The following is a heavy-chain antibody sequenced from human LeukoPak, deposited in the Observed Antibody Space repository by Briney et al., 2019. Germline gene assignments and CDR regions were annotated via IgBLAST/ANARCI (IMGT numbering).Heavy chain of an antibody. V-gene: IGHV1-69*05. Sequence: SVKVSRKASGGTFSSYAIGWVRQAPGQGLEWMGGIIPIFGTANYAQKFQGRVTITTDESTSTAYMELGSLRSEDTAVYYCASDSGSYYVFDYWGQGTLVTVSS. D-gene: IGHD1-26*01. CDR2: IIPIFGTA. J-gene: IGHJ4*02. CDR1: GGTFSSYA. CDR3: ASDSGSYYVFDY.